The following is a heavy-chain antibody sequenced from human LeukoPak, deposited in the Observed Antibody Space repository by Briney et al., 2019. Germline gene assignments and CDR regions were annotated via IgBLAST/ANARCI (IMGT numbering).Heavy chain of an antibody. D-gene: IGHD3-22*01. CDR3: ARDDTHYYEYYYDSSGYQNWFDP. CDR2: INPSGGST. V-gene: IGHV1-46*01. Sequence: GASVKVSCKASGGTFSSYAISWVRQAPGQGLEWMGIINPSGGSTSYAQKFQGRVTMTRDMSTSTVYMELRSLRSEDTAVYYCARDDTHYYEYYYDSSGYQNWFDPWGQGTLVTVSS. CDR1: GGTFSSYA. J-gene: IGHJ5*02.